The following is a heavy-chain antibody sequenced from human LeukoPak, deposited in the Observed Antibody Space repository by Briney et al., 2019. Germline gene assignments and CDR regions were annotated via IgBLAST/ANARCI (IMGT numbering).Heavy chain of an antibody. CDR3: ARDETHFYGSGSSNWFDP. J-gene: IGHJ5*02. CDR1: GGSISGYY. Sequence: PSETLSLTCSVSGGSISGYYWSWIRQPPGKGLEWIGYIYYSGTTIYNPSLKSRLTISLDTSKNQFSLNLSSVTAADAAVYYCARDETHFYGSGSSNWFDPWGQGILVTVSS. V-gene: IGHV4-59*12. D-gene: IGHD3-10*01. CDR2: IYYSGTT.